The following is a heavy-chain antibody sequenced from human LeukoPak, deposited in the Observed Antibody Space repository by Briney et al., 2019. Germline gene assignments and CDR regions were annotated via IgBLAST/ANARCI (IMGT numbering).Heavy chain of an antibody. CDR3: ARGPSPPDGSGSYYKVPIDYYGMDV. J-gene: IGHJ6*02. D-gene: IGHD3-10*01. Sequence: GASVKVSCKASGYTFTGYYMHWVRQAPGQGLEWMGWINPNSGGTNYAQKFQGRVTMTRDTSISTAYMELSRLRSDDTAVYYCARGPSPPDGSGSYYKVPIDYYGMDVWGQGTTVTVSS. V-gene: IGHV1-2*02. CDR1: GYTFTGYY. CDR2: INPNSGGT.